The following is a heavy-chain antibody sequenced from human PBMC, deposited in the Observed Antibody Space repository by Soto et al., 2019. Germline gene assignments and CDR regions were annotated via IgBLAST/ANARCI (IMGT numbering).Heavy chain of an antibody. Sequence: PSETLSLTSTVSGGSMSRYYWSWIRQSPGRGLEWIGYVYYSGTTDYNPSLKSRVTMSVDTSKNQFSLQLTSLTAADTAVYFCAKYRRTDAEGYKFDYWGQGALVTVSS. D-gene: IGHD2-15*01. CDR1: GGSMSRYY. V-gene: IGHV4-59*01. J-gene: IGHJ4*02. CDR2: VYYSGTT. CDR3: AKYRRTDAEGYKFDY.